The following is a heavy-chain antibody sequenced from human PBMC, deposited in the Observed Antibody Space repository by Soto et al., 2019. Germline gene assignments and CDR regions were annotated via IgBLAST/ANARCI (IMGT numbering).Heavy chain of an antibody. V-gene: IGHV3-7*01. CDR2: IKQDGSEK. CDR3: ARDRRIPAGYYFDY. CDR1: GFTFSSYW. Sequence: GGSLRLSCAASGFTFSSYWMSWVRQAPGKGLEWVANIKQDGSEKYYVDSVKGRFTISRDNAKNSLYLQMNSLRAEDTAVYYCARDRRIPAGYYFDYWGQGTLVTVSS. J-gene: IGHJ4*02. D-gene: IGHD2-15*01.